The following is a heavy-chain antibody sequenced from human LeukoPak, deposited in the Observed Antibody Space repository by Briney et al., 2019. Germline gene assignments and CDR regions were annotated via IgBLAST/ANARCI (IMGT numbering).Heavy chain of an antibody. J-gene: IGHJ4*02. Sequence: PGGSLRLSCAASGFTFSEYYMSWIRQAPGKGLEWVSSIFPSGGEIHYADSVKGRFTISRDNSKNTLYLQMNGLRAEDTAVYYCATDLGYSNYVFPFDYWGQGTLVTVSS. CDR1: GFTFSEYY. D-gene: IGHD4-11*01. CDR3: ATDLGYSNYVFPFDY. V-gene: IGHV3-23*01. CDR2: IFPSGGEI.